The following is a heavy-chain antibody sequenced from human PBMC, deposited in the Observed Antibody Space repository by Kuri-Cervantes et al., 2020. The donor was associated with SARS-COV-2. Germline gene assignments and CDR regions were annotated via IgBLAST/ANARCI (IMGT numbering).Heavy chain of an antibody. J-gene: IGHJ4*02. V-gene: IGHV3-20*04. CDR2: INWNSGSI. CDR1: GFTFDDYG. CDR3: AKAVIIAAAGTGLIDY. Sequence: GGSLRLSCAASGFTFDDYGMSWVRQAPGKGLEWVSGINWNSGSIGYADSVKGRFTISRDNSKNTLYLQMNSLRAEDTAVCYCAKAVIIAAAGTGLIDYWGQGTLVTVSS. D-gene: IGHD6-13*01.